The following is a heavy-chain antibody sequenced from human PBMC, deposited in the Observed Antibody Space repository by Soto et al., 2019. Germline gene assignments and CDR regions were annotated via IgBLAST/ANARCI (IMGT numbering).Heavy chain of an antibody. CDR2: MHYSGST. V-gene: IGHV4-31*03. CDR1: GGSISSGGYY. CDR3: ARETYYYASGSYYYFDY. D-gene: IGHD3-10*01. Sequence: SKTLSLTCTVSGGSISSGGYYWSWIRQHPGKGLEWIAYMHYSGSTYYNPSLKSRVTISVDTSGNQFSLKLSSVTAADTAVYYCARETYYYASGSYYYFDYWGQGTLVPVYS. J-gene: IGHJ4*02.